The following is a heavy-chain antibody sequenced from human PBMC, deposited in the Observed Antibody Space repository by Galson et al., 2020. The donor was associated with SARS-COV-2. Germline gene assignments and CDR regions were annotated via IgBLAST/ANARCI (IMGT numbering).Heavy chain of an antibody. D-gene: IGHD3-22*01. CDR1: GYSISTTNY. J-gene: IGHJ2*01. Sequence: SQTLSLTCAVSGYSISTTNYWGWVRQPPGKGLEWIGSIYPSGSTHYTPSLKSRVTISLDTSRNQFPLTLHSVTAADTALYYCLRQGVNMIVLVTIPGWFFDLWGRCTLVSVSS. CDR3: LRQGVNMIVLVTIPGWFFDL. CDR2: IYPSGST. V-gene: IGHV4-38-2*01.